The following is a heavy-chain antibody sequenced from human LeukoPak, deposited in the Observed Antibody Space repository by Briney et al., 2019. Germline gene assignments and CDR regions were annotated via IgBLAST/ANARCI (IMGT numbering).Heavy chain of an antibody. V-gene: IGHV3-33*01. D-gene: IGHD3-22*01. CDR3: ARDNDSSGYLDH. J-gene: IGHJ4*02. CDR2: IWYDGGNK. Sequence: GGSLRLSCAASGFTFSSYGMHWVRQAPGKGLEWVAVIWYDGGNKYYADSVKGRFTISRDNSKNTLYLQMNSLRAEDTAVYYCARDNDSSGYLDHWGQGTLVTVSS. CDR1: GFTFSSYG.